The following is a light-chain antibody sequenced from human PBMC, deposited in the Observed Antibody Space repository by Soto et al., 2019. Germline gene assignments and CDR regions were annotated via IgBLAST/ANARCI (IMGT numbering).Light chain of an antibody. CDR2: DAS. V-gene: IGKV1-5*01. CDR3: QHYNSYPYT. CDR1: QSVSTR. Sequence: DIQMTQSPSTLSASVGDRVTITCRASQSVSTRLAWYQQKPGNAPKLLIYDASSLESGVPSRFSGSGSGTEFTLTISSLRPDDFATYYCQHYNSYPYTFGQGTKLEIK. J-gene: IGKJ2*01.